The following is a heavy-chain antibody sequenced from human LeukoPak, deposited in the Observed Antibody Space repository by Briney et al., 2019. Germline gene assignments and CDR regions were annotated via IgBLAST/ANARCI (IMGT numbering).Heavy chain of an antibody. CDR2: IYYSGDT. CDR1: GGSVRSGGYY. CDR3: ALAATTTRVDY. J-gene: IGHJ4*02. D-gene: IGHD1-26*01. V-gene: IGHV4-61*08. Sequence: SETLSLTCTVSGGSVRSGGYYWSWIRQPPGKGLEWIGDIYYSGDTNYNPSLKRRVTISVDTSKNQFSLRLNSVTAADTAVYYCALAATTTRVDYWGQGTLVTVSS.